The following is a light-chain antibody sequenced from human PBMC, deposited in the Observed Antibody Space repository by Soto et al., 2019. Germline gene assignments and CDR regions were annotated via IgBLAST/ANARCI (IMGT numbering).Light chain of an antibody. V-gene: IGLV2-8*01. CDR1: SSDVGGYNY. CDR2: DVT. J-gene: IGLJ1*01. CDR3: SSYAGTHIV. Sequence: QSALTQPPSASGSPGQSVAISCTGTSSDVGGYNYVSWYQQYPGKAPKLMIYDVTKRPSGVPDRFSGSKSGNTASLTVSGLQAEDEADYYCSSYAGTHIVFGTGIKLTVL.